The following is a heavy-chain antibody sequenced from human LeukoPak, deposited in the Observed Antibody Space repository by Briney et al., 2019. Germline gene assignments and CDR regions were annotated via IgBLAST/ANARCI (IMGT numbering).Heavy chain of an antibody. CDR1: GFTFSSYW. V-gene: IGHV3-74*03. CDR3: ARGQVYCSGGICYFDY. CDR2: VSGDGRDT. J-gene: IGHJ4*02. D-gene: IGHD2-15*01. Sequence: GGSLRLSCAASGFTFSSYWMHWVRQAPGKGLVWVSRVSGDGRDTTSADSVRGRFSISRDNAKKTLYLQMNGLTTEDTAVYYCARGQVYCSGGICYFDYWGQGTLVTVSS.